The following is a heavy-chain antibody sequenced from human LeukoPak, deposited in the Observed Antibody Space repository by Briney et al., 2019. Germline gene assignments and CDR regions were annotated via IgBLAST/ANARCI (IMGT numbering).Heavy chain of an antibody. V-gene: IGHV3-23*01. CDR3: TRLGSVVGDAFDI. D-gene: IGHD2-21*01. CDR2: ISNSDYST. Sequence: GGSLRLSCAASGFTFSSYAMSWVRQAPGKGLEWVSTISNSDYSTYYADSVKGRFTISRANSENTLYLQMNSLKTEDTAVYYCTRLGSVVGDAFDIWGRGTMVTVSS. J-gene: IGHJ3*02. CDR1: GFTFSSYA.